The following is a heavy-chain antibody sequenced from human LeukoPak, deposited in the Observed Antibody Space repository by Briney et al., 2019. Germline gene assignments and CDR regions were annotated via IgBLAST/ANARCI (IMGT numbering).Heavy chain of an antibody. D-gene: IGHD2-15*01. CDR3: AINQAGYCGGGSCYRHEFYYMDV. V-gene: IGHV1-2*02. Sequence: ASVKVSCKASGYTFTGYYMHWVRQAPGQGLEWMGWINPNSGGTNYAQKFQGRVTITRDTSISTAYMELSSLRSEDTAMYYCAINQAGYCGGGSCYRHEFYYMDVWGKGTSVTVSS. CDR2: INPNSGGT. J-gene: IGHJ6*03. CDR1: GYTFTGYY.